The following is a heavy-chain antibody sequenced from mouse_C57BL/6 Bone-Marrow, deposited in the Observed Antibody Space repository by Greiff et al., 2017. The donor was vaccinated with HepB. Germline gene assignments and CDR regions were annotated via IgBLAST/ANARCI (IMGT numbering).Heavy chain of an antibody. J-gene: IGHJ2*01. CDR2: IYPRDGST. D-gene: IGHD1-1*01. Sequence: QVQLQQSGPELVKPGASVKLSCKASGYTFTSYDINWVKQRPGQGLEWIGWIYPRDGSTKYNEKFKGKATLTVDTSSSTAYMELHSLTSEDSAVYFCARSFITTVVATDDDWGQGTTLTVSS. CDR1: GYTFTSYD. V-gene: IGHV1-85*01. CDR3: ARSFITTVVATDDD.